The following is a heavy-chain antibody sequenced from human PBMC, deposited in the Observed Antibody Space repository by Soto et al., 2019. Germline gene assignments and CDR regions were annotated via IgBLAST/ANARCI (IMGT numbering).Heavy chain of an antibody. J-gene: IGHJ6*04. Sequence: QVQLQESGPGLVKPSQTLSLTCTLSGGSISSDDYYWSWVRQPPGQGWEWIGYVSNSGSSSKNLSLKNRGTISRDASTNQYSRKLTSVTAADTAVYYWARDRFTVPTYGDYYYYGFNVWAKEPTVIVSS. CDR3: ARDRFTVPTYGDYYYYGFNV. CDR1: GGSISSDDYY. CDR2: VSNSGSS. D-gene: IGHD4-4*01. V-gene: IGHV4-30-4*01.